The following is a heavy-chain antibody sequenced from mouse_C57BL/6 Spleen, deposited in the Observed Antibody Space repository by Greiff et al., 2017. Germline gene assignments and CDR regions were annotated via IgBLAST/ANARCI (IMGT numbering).Heavy chain of an antibody. CDR1: GFTFSDYG. CDR3: ARGITTVVAPDY. V-gene: IGHV5-17*01. Sequence: EVQLVESGGGLVKPGGSLKLSCAASGFTFSDYGMHWVRQAPEKGLEWVAYISSGSSTIYYADKVKGRFTISRDNAKNTLFLQMTSLRSEDTAMYYCARGITTVVAPDYWGQGTTLTVSS. CDR2: ISSGSSTI. J-gene: IGHJ2*01. D-gene: IGHD1-1*01.